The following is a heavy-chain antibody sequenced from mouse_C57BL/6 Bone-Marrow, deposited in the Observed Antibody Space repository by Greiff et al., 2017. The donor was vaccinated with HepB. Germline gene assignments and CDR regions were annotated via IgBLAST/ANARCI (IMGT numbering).Heavy chain of an antibody. D-gene: IGHD3-2*02. CDR2: IYPGDGDT. CDR3: ARSSGSSYAIYY. Sequence: QVQLKESGPELVKPGASVKISCKASGYAFSSSWMNWVKQRPGKGLEWIGRIYPGDGDTNYNGKFKGKATLTADKSSSTAYMQLSSLTSEDSAVYFCARSSGSSYAIYYWGQGTSVTVSS. CDR1: GYAFSSSW. J-gene: IGHJ4*01. V-gene: IGHV1-82*01.